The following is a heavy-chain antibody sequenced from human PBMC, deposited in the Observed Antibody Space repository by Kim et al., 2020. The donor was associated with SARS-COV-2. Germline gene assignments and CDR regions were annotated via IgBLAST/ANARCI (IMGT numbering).Heavy chain of an antibody. CDR3: ASWVRLFDY. CDR2: SEK. Sequence: SEKYYVDSVKGRFTISRDNAKNSLYLQMNSLRAEDTAVYYCASWVRLFDYWGQGTLVTVSS. V-gene: IGHV3-7*01. J-gene: IGHJ4*02. D-gene: IGHD3-16*01.